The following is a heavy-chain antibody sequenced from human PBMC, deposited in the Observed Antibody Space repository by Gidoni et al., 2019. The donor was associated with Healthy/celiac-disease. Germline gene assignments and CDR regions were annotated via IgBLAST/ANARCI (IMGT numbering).Heavy chain of an antibody. CDR1: GGSFSGYS. V-gene: IGHV4-34*01. D-gene: IGHD3-22*01. CDR3: ARGGRYYDSSGYLPNY. Sequence: QVQLQQWGAGLLKPSETLSLTCAVYGGSFSGYSWTWLRQPPGKGLEWIGEINHSGSTNYKPSLKSRVTISVDTSKNQFSLKLSSVTAADTAVYYCARGGRYYDSSGYLPNYWGQGTLVTVSS. J-gene: IGHJ4*02. CDR2: INHSGST.